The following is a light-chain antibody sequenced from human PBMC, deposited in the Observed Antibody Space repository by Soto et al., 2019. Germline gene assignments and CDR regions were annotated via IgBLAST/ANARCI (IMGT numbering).Light chain of an antibody. J-gene: IGKJ5*01. V-gene: IGKV3-15*01. CDR3: QQYNAWPIT. CDR1: QSVGRA. CDR2: GVS. Sequence: VLTQSPASLSVSPGQTATLSCRASQSVGRAFGWYQQIPGQAPRLLIYGVSTRAAGIPARFRGSGSGADFTLTITSLQSEDFAIYYCQQYNAWPITFGQGTRLEIK.